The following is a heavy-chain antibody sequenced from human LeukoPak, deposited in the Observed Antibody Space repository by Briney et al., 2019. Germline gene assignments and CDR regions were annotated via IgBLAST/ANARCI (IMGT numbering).Heavy chain of an antibody. V-gene: IGHV3-53*01. J-gene: IGHJ4*02. CDR1: DFSVNNNY. CDR2: MDNFGIK. Sequence: GGSLRLACAASDFSVNNNYVDWVRQAPGKGLEWVSCMDNFGIKTYADSVQGRFTVSRDSSRNMVFLEMNSLRVEDTAVYYCAGGKYYGSGTRPGYLGYWGLGTMVTVSS. D-gene: IGHD3-10*01. CDR3: AGGKYYGSGTRPGYLGY.